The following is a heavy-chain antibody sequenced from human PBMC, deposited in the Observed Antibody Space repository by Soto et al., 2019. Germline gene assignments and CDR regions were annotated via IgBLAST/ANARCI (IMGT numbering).Heavy chain of an antibody. V-gene: IGHV4-31*03. J-gene: IGHJ6*02. CDR2: IYYSGST. Sequence: SETLSLTCTVSGGSISSGGYYWSWIRQHPGKGLEWIGYIYYSGSTYYNPSLKSRVTISVDTSKNQFSLKLSSVTAADTAVYYCARVGFGYSYGYRSEGMDVWGQGTTVTVSS. CDR1: GGSISSGGYY. CDR3: ARVGFGYSYGYRSEGMDV. D-gene: IGHD5-18*01.